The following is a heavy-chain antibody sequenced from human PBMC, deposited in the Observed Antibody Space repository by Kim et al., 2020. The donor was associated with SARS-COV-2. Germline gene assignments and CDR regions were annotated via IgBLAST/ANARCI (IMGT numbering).Heavy chain of an antibody. D-gene: IGHD3-3*01. Sequence: SETLSLTCTVSGGSISSSSYYWGWIRQPPGKGLEWIGSIYYSGSTYYNPSLKSRVTISVDTSKNQFSLKLSSVTAADTAVYYCARGYYDFWSGYFRSASWFYPWGQGTLVTVSS. V-gene: IGHV4-39*01. CDR3: ARGYYDFWSGYFRSASWFYP. J-gene: IGHJ5*02. CDR2: IYYSGST. CDR1: GGSISSSSYY.